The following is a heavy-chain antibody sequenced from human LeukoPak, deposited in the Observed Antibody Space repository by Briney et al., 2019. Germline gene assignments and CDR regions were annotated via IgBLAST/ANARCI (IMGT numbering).Heavy chain of an antibody. J-gene: IGHJ4*02. CDR3: AHSYYDSSGYYFAHDY. D-gene: IGHD3-22*01. V-gene: IGHV2-5*01. CDR1: GFSLSTSGVV. CDR2: IYWNDDK. Sequence: SGPTLVKPTRTLTLTCTFSGFSLSTSGVVVGWIRQPPGKALEWLALIYWNDDKRYSPSLKSRLTITKDTSKNQVVLTMTNMDPVDTATYYCAHSYYDSSGYYFAHDYWGQGTLVTVSS.